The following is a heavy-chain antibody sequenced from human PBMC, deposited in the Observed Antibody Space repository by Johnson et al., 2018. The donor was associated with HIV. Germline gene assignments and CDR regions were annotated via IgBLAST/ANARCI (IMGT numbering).Heavy chain of an antibody. CDR3: AKGYYDSPFGFDI. CDR2: MSHDGSNK. Sequence: QVQLVESGGGVVQTGTSLRLSCAASGFTFNTYGMHWVRQAPGKGLEWVALMSHDGSNKYYTDPVKGRVTISRDNSKNALYLQMHNLTTEDTAVYYCAKGYYDSPFGFDIWGQGTMDIVSS. J-gene: IGHJ3*02. CDR1: GFTFNTYG. D-gene: IGHD3-3*01. V-gene: IGHV3-30*18.